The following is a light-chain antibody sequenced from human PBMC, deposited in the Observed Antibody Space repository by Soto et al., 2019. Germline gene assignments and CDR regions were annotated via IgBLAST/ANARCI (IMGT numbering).Light chain of an antibody. CDR1: HSVSSS. CDR2: GAS. Sequence: EVVMTQSPATLSLSPGERATLSCRASHSVSSSLAWYQQKPGQAPRLLIYGASNRATGIPDRFSGSGSGTDFTLTIDRLEPEDSAGYYCQKYGTLITFGQGTRLEIK. J-gene: IGKJ5*01. CDR3: QKYGTLIT. V-gene: IGKV3-20*01.